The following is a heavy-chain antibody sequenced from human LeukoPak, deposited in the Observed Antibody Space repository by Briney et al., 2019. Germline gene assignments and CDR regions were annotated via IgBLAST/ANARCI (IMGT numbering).Heavy chain of an antibody. D-gene: IGHD1-7*01. J-gene: IGHJ4*02. CDR3: VKRTVNYPFDF. CDR2: ISGSGGST. CDR1: GFTLSSFA. V-gene: IGHV3-23*01. Sequence: PGGSLRLSCAASGFTLSSFAMNWVRQAPGKGLEWVSAISGSGGSTFYADSVKGRFTISRDNSENTLYQQMNSLRAEDTAVYYCVKRTVNYPFDFWGQGTLLTVSS.